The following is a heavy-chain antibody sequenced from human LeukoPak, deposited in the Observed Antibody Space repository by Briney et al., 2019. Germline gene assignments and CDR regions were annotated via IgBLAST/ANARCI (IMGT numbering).Heavy chain of an antibody. V-gene: IGHV4-39*01. CDR3: ARRMVRGVPGY. D-gene: IGHD3-10*01. J-gene: IGHJ4*02. Sequence: SETLSLTCTVSGGSISSSSYYWGWIRQPPGKGLEWIGSIYYSGSTYYNPSLKSRVTISVDTSKNQFSLKLSSVTAADTAVYYCARRMVRGVPGYWGQGTLVTVSS. CDR1: GGSISSSSYY. CDR2: IYYSGST.